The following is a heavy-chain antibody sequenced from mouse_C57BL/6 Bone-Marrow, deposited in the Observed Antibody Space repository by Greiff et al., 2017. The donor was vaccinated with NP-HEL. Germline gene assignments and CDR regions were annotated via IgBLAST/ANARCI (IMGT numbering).Heavy chain of an antibody. V-gene: IGHV1-26*01. CDR2: INPNNGGT. CDR3: ARITTVYDY. D-gene: IGHD1-1*01. Sequence: VQLQQSGPELVKPGASVKISCKASGYTFTDYYMNWVKQSRGKSLEWIGDINPNNGGTSYNQKFKGKATLTVDKSSSTAYMELRSLTSEDSAVYYCARITTVYDYWGQGTTLTVSS. CDR1: GYTFTDYY. J-gene: IGHJ2*01.